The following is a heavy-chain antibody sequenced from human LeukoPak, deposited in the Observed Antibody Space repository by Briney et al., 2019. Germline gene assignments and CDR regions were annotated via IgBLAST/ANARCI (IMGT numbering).Heavy chain of an antibody. CDR3: ARGWGFGSIDY. J-gene: IGHJ4*02. CDR1: GYTFTDYY. CDR2: ISPSRGGT. Sequence: ASVKVFCKASGYTFTDYYVHCVPHAPAQGLEWMGWISPSRGGTNYAQKFQGRVTMTRDTSISTAYMELSSLRSDDTAVYYCARGWGFGSIDYWGQGTLVTVSS. V-gene: IGHV1-2*02. D-gene: IGHD7-27*01.